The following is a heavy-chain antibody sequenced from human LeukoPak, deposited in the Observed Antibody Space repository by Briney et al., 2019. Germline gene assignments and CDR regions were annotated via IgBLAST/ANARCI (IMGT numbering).Heavy chain of an antibody. CDR2: IHNSGTT. D-gene: IGHD3-10*01. J-gene: IGHJ4*02. V-gene: IGHV4-34*01. Sequence: PSETLSLTCAVSGGPFSGYFWSWIRQSSGKGLEWIGEIHNSGTTNYNPSLNSGVTISEDTSNNQFYLNLSSVTAADTAVYYCARRYYYNLGSFPFDFWGQGTLVTASS. CDR3: ARRYYYNLGSFPFDF. CDR1: GGPFSGYF.